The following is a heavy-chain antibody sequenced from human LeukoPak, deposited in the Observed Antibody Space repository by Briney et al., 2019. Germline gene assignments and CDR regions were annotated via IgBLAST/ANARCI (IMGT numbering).Heavy chain of an antibody. CDR2: ISYDGSNK. CDR1: GFTFSTYG. CDR3: ARGLDCSGGRCFSFSAHMDV. Sequence: GGSLRLSCAVSGFTFSTYGMHWVRQAPGKGLEWVAVISYDGSNKYYADSVKGRFTISRDNSKNTLYLQMNSLSADDTAVYYCARGLDCSGGRCFSFSAHMDVWGKGTTVTISS. V-gene: IGHV3-30*03. D-gene: IGHD2-15*01. J-gene: IGHJ6*03.